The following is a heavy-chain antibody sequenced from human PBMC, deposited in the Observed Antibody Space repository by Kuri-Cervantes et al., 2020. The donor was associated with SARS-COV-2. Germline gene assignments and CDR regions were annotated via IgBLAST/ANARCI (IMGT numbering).Heavy chain of an antibody. CDR1: GFTFSGHW. CDR3: VRDGDHWNFDY. D-gene: IGHD1-1*01. J-gene: IGHJ4*02. Sequence: GESLKISCAACGFTFSGHWIHWVRQAPGKGLVWVSRINPDGSYTNNADSVQGRFTLSRDNAKNMPFLQMNSLRAEDTAVYYCVRDGDHWNFDYWGQGTLVTVSS. CDR2: INPDGSYT. V-gene: IGHV3-74*01.